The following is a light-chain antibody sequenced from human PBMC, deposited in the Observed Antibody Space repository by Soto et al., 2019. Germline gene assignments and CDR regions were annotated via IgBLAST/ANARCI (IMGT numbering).Light chain of an antibody. CDR1: QGISSY. CDR3: QKYNSAPQT. Sequence: DIQMTQSPSSLSASVGDRVTITCRASQGISSYLAWYQQKPGKVPKLLIYDASTLQSGVPSRFSGSGSGTDSTLTISSLQPEDVATYYCQKYNSAPQTFGQGTKVEIK. CDR2: DAS. J-gene: IGKJ1*01. V-gene: IGKV1-27*01.